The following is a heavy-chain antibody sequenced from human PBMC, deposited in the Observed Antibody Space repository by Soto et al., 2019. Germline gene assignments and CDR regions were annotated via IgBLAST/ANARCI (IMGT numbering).Heavy chain of an antibody. Sequence: GESLKISCKGSVYSFTSYWISWVRQMPGKGLEWMGRIDPSDSYTNYSPSFQGHVTISADKSISTAYLQWSSLKASDTAMYYCARHSTRFYYYYGMDVWGQGTTVTVSS. J-gene: IGHJ6*02. CDR3: ARHSTRFYYYYGMDV. V-gene: IGHV5-10-1*01. CDR1: VYSFTSYW. CDR2: IDPSDSYT. D-gene: IGHD2-15*01.